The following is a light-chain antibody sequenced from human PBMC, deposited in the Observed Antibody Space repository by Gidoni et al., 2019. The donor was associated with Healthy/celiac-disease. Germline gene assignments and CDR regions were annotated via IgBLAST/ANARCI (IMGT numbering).Light chain of an antibody. CDR2: DAS. CDR1: PRVSSY. CDR3: QQRSNWPPWT. V-gene: IGKV3-11*01. Sequence: EIVLTQSPATLSLSPGERATLSCRASPRVSSYLAWYQQKPGQAPRLLIYDASNRATGIPARFSGSGSGTEFTLTISSLEPEDFAVYYCQQRSNWPPWTFGQGTKVEIK. J-gene: IGKJ1*01.